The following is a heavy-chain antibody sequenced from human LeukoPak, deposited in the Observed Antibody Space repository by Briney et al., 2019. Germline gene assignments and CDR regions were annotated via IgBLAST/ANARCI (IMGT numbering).Heavy chain of an antibody. CDR3: ARARGIILSWDALYFQH. J-gene: IGHJ1*01. D-gene: IGHD1-26*01. CDR1: GYTFTGYY. V-gene: IGHV1-2*02. Sequence: ASVKVSCKASGYTFTGYYMHWVRQAPGQGLEWMGWINPNSGGTNYAQKFQGRVTMTRDTSISTAYMELSRLRSGDTAVYYCARARGIILSWDALYFQHWGQGTLVTVSS. CDR2: INPNSGGT.